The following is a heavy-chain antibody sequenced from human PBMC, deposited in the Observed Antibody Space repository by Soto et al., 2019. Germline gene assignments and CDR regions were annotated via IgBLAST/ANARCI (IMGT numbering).Heavy chain of an antibody. CDR2: ISGSGSRT. CDR1: GFTFSSYA. Sequence: EVQLLESGGGLLQPGGSLRLSCAASGFTFSSYAMSWVRRAPGRGLEWVSGISGSGSRTSHADSVKGRFTISRDSSKNTLFLQMSSLRAEDTAVYYCAKGQGYYNSSDFDYWGQGTLVTVSS. CDR3: AKGQGYYNSSDFDY. D-gene: IGHD1-1*01. J-gene: IGHJ4*02. V-gene: IGHV3-23*01.